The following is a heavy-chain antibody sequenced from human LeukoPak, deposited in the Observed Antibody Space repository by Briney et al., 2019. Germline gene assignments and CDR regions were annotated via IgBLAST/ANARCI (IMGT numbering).Heavy chain of an antibody. D-gene: IGHD3-10*01. J-gene: IGHJ4*02. CDR2: IYYSGST. CDR1: GGSISSGGYY. Sequence: TPSETLSLTCTVSGGSISSGGYYWSWIRQHPGKGLEWIGYIYYSGSTYYNPSLKSRVTISVDTSKNQFSLKLSSVTAADTAVYYCARQDLTGFAANDYWGQGTLVTVSS. V-gene: IGHV4-31*03. CDR3: ARQDLTGFAANDY.